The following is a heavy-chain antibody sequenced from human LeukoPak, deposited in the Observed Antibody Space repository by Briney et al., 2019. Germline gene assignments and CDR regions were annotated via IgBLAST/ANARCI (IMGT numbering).Heavy chain of an antibody. CDR1: GFTFSSYE. CDR3: ARDLAVAGETPY. CDR2: ISSSSSYI. V-gene: IGHV3-21*05. Sequence: GGSLRLSCAASGFTFSSYEMNWVRQAPGKGLEWVSYISSSSSYIYYADSMKGRFTISRDNAKNSLYLQMNSLRAEDTAVYFCARDLAVAGETPYWGQGTLVTVSS. D-gene: IGHD6-19*01. J-gene: IGHJ4*02.